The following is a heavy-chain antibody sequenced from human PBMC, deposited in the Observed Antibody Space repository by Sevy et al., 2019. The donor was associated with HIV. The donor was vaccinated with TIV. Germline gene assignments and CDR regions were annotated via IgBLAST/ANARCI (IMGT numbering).Heavy chain of an antibody. CDR3: TRWKGAQSMFDY. V-gene: IGHV3-49*04. J-gene: IGHJ4*02. D-gene: IGHD1-1*01. CDR1: GFTFGDYC. CDR2: LKSKAHGGTL. Sequence: GGSLRLSCTVSGFTFGDYCMSWVRQAPGKGLEWVSFLKSKAHGGTLYYAASVKGRFTISSDDSKNIAHLQMNDLRTEDTSIYYCTRWKGAQSMFDYCGQGVLVTVSS.